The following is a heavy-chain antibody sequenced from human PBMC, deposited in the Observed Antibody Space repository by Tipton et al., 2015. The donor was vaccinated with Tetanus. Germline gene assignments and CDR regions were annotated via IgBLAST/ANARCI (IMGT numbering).Heavy chain of an antibody. J-gene: IGHJ3*02. D-gene: IGHD2-21*02. CDR3: ARKGRQLCSGDGYPPAYDI. CDR2: IYYSGAT. V-gene: IGHV4-61*01. CDR1: GASVRSLNHY. Sequence: LRLSCTVSGASVRSLNHYWSWLRQPPGKPLEWISDIYYSGATEYNPSLQSRVTTSLHASQRQFSLKLTSVTPADTAIYYCARKGRQLCSGDGYPPAYDIWGHGTMVTVSS.